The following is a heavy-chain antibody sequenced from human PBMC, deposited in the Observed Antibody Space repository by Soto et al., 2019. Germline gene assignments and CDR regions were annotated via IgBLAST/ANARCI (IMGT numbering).Heavy chain of an antibody. J-gene: IGHJ6*02. CDR3: ARDGVGATRYYGMDV. Sequence: PSETLSLTCTVSGGSVSSGSYYWSWIRQPPGKGLEWIGYIYYSGSTNYNPSLKSRVTISVDTSKNQFSLKLSSVTAADTAVYYCARDGVGATRYYGMDVWGQGTTVTVSS. V-gene: IGHV4-61*01. CDR1: GGSVSSGSYY. D-gene: IGHD1-26*01. CDR2: IYYSGST.